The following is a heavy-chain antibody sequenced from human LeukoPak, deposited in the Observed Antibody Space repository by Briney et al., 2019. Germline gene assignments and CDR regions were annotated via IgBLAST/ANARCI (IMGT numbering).Heavy chain of an antibody. CDR3: ARAGEQQWLRMHFDN. CDR2: ISGSGDGT. V-gene: IGHV3-23*01. D-gene: IGHD5-18*01. J-gene: IGHJ4*02. Sequence: GGSLRLSCAASAFTFSNYAMNWVRQAPGKGLEWVSVISGSGDGTYYADSVKGRFTISRDNSKNTLYLQMKSLRAEDTAVYYCARAGEQQWLRMHFDNWGQGTLVTVSS. CDR1: AFTFSNYA.